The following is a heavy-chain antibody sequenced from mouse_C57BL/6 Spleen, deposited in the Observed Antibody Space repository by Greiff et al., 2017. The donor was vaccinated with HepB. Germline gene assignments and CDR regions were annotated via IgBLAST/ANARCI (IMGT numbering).Heavy chain of an antibody. Sequence: QVQLQQPGAELVRPGSSVKLSCKASGYTFTSYWMHWVKQRPIQGLEWIGNIDPSDSETHYNQKFKDKATLTVDKSSSTAYMQLSSLTSEDSAVYYCARGIDLLWYHYAMDYWGQGTSVTVSS. CDR2: IDPSDSET. CDR1: GYTFTSYW. CDR3: ARGIDLLWYHYAMDY. D-gene: IGHD2-1*01. J-gene: IGHJ4*01. V-gene: IGHV1-52*01.